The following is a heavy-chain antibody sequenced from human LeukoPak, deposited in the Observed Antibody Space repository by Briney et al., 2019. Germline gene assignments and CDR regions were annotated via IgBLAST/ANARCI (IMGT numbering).Heavy chain of an antibody. V-gene: IGHV3-23*01. CDR1: GFTFSSFT. J-gene: IGHJ4*02. CDR2: IGGSGGST. Sequence: GGSLRLSCAASGFTFSSFTMSWVRQAPGKGLKWVSGIGGSGGSTTYADSVKGRFTISRDNSKNTLYLQMNSLRADDTAVYYCALQQLARQFEYWGQGTLVTVSS. CDR3: ALQQLARQFEY. D-gene: IGHD6-13*01.